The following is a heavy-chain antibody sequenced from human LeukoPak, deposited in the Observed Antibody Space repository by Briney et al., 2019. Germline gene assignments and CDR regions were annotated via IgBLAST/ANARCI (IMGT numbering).Heavy chain of an antibody. CDR2: TRNKANSYTT. D-gene: IGHD6-6*01. CDR1: GFTFSDHY. J-gene: IGHJ4*02. V-gene: IGHV3-72*01. CDR3: ATNAGVIGTRPHQRYYFDY. Sequence: GGSLRLSCAASGFTFSDHYMDWVRQAPGKGLEWVGRTRNKANSYTTEYAASVKGRFTISRDDSKNSLYLQMDSLKTEDTAVYYCATNAGVIGTRPHQRYYFDYWGQGALVTVSS.